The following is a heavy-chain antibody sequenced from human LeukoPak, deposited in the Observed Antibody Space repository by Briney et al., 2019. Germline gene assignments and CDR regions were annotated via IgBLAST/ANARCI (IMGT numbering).Heavy chain of an antibody. CDR2: INHSGST. V-gene: IGHV4-34*01. Sequence: PSETLSLTCAVYGGSFSGYYWSWIRQPPGKGLEWIGEINHSGSTNYNPSLKSRVTISVDTSKNQFSLKLSSVTAADTAVYYCARDWAVLWFGELYTNWFDPWGQGTLVTVSS. CDR3: ARDWAVLWFGELYTNWFDP. CDR1: GGSFSGYY. D-gene: IGHD3-10*01. J-gene: IGHJ5*02.